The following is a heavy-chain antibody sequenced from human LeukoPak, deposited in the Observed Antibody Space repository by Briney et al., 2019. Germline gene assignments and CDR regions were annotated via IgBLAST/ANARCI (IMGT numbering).Heavy chain of an antibody. D-gene: IGHD5-24*01. V-gene: IGHV3-21*04. CDR1: GFTFSSYS. Sequence: GGSLRLSCAASGFTFSSYSMNWVRQAPGKGLEWVSSISSSSSYIYYADSVKGRFTISRDNAKNSLYLQMNSLRAEDTAVYYCARDPQLATIPLYDYWGQGTLVTVSS. CDR3: ARDPQLATIPLYDY. CDR2: ISSSSSYI. J-gene: IGHJ4*02.